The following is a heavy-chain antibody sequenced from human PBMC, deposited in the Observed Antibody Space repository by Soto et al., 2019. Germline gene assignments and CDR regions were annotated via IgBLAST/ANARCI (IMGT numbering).Heavy chain of an antibody. Sequence: SVKVSCKASGFTFTSTAVQWVRQARGQRLEWIGWIVVGSGNTNYAQKFQERVTITRDMSTSTAYMELSSLRSEDTAVYYCAAVLLWFGELSYYFDPWGQGTLVTVSS. CDR3: AAVLLWFGELSYYFDP. V-gene: IGHV1-58*01. J-gene: IGHJ4*02. D-gene: IGHD3-10*01. CDR1: GFTFTSTA. CDR2: IVVGSGNT.